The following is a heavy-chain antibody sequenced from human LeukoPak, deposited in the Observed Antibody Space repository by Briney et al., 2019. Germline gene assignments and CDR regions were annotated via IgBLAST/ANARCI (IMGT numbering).Heavy chain of an antibody. CDR3: ARDHASGELPRFDY. CDR2: ISGCGGST. D-gene: IGHD1-26*01. Sequence: QPGGSLRLSCPPSGSTFSSYAMSWVRQPPGKGLEWVSAISGCGGSTYYAASVMGRFTISRDNSKNTLYLQMISLRAEDTAVYYCARDHASGELPRFDYWGQGTMVTVSS. V-gene: IGHV3-23*01. J-gene: IGHJ4*02. CDR1: GSTFSSYA.